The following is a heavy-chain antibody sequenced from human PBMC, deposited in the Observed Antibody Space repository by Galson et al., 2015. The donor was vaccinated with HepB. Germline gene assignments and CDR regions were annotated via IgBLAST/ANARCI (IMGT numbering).Heavy chain of an antibody. CDR1: GFAFSSYW. D-gene: IGHD3-3*02. CDR3: ARLSTSISCFGFDY. CDR2: INHDESEK. J-gene: IGHJ4*02. V-gene: IGHV3-7*01. Sequence: SLRLSCAASGFAFSSYWMSWVRQAPGKGLEWVANINHDESEKYYVDSVKGRFTISRDNAKNSLYLQMNSLTAEDTAVYYCARLSTSISCFGFDYWGQGALVTVSS.